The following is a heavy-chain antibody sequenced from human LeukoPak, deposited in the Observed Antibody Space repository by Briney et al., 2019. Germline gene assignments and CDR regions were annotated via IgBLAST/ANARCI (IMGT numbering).Heavy chain of an antibody. V-gene: IGHV3-7*01. CDR1: GFSSSSHG. J-gene: IGHJ3*02. Sequence: GGSLRLSCAASGFSSSSHGMSWVRQAPGKGLEWVANIKQDGSEKYYVDSVKGRFTISRDNAKNSLYLQMNSLRAEDTAVYYCARTGDVDDAFDIWGQGTMVTVSS. CDR2: IKQDGSEK. CDR3: ARTGDVDDAFDI. D-gene: IGHD1-14*01.